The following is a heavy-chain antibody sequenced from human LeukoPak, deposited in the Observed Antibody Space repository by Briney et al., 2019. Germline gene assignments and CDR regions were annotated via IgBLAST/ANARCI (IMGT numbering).Heavy chain of an antibody. D-gene: IGHD1-1*01. Sequence: SETLSLTCAVYGGSFSGYYWSWIRQPPGKGLEWIGEINHSGSTNYNPSLKSRVTISVDTSKNQFSLKLSSVIAADTAVYYCARHWNDDWFDPWGQGTLVTVSS. V-gene: IGHV4-34*01. CDR2: INHSGST. CDR3: ARHWNDDWFDP. J-gene: IGHJ5*02. CDR1: GGSFSGYY.